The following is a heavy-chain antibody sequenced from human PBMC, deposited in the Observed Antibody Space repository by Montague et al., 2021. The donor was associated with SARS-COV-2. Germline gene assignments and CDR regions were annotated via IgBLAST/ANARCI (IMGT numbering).Heavy chain of an antibody. D-gene: IGHD3-22*01. Sequence: SETLSLTCTVSGGSISRYYWSWIRQPPGKGLEWIGYIDYSGSTKYNTSLKSRVTISVDTSKNQFSLKLNSVTAADTAVYYCARELGYDSSGYYAYFDYWGQGTLVTASS. J-gene: IGHJ4*02. V-gene: IGHV4-59*13. CDR2: IDYSGST. CDR1: GGSISRYY. CDR3: ARELGYDSSGYYAYFDY.